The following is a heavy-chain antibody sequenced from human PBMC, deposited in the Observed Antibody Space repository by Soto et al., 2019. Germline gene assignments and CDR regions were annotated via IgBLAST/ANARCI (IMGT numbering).Heavy chain of an antibody. CDR1: GGSLSGVY. V-gene: IGHV4-34*01. D-gene: IGHD5-18*01. CDR3: ARGPGYSYGYSVYYYYYGMDV. CDR2: INHSGST. J-gene: IGHJ6*02. Sequence: QVQLQQWGAGLLKPSETLSLTCVVYGGSLSGVYWTWIRQPPGKGLEWIGEINHSGSTNYSPSLESRVTISLDTSNNQFSLKLSSVTAADRAVYYCARGPGYSYGYSVYYYYYGMDVWGQGTTVTVSS.